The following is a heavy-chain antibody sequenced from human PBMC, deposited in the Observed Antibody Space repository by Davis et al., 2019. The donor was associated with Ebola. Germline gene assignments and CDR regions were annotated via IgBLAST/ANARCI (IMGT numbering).Heavy chain of an antibody. CDR3: VRDDSPTIITVAYDVFDF. V-gene: IGHV3-7*03. CDR2: IKEDGSTK. D-gene: IGHD3-10*01. CDR1: GFSFSGYW. J-gene: IGHJ3*01. Sequence: PGGSLRLSCAGSGFSFSGYWMTWVRQAPGKGLEWVANIKEDGSTKNYVDSVKGRFTIYRDNAKNSLYLQMNNLRAEDTAVYYCVRDDSPTIITVAYDVFDFWGQGTMVTVSS.